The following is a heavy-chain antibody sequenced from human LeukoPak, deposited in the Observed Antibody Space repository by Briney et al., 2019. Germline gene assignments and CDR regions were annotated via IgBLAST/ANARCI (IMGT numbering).Heavy chain of an antibody. V-gene: IGHV4-38-2*02. Sequence: PSETLSLTCTVSGYSISSGYYWGWIRQPPGKGLEWIGSIYHSGSTYYNPSLESRVTISVDTSKNQFSLKLSSVTAADTAVYYCAREKLLWFGELVRPDAFDIWGQGTMVTVSS. D-gene: IGHD3-10*01. CDR1: GYSISSGYY. CDR2: IYHSGST. CDR3: AREKLLWFGELVRPDAFDI. J-gene: IGHJ3*02.